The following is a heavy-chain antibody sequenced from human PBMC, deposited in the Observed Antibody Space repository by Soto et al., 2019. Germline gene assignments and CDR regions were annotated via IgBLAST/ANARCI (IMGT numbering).Heavy chain of an antibody. D-gene: IGHD3-9*01. CDR2: IKQDGSEK. Sequence: GGSLRLSCAASGFTFSSYWMSWVRQAPGKGLEWVANIKQDGSEKYYVDSVKGRFTISRDNAKNSLYLQMNSLRAEDTAVYYCARDAVRYFDWLLYYTPLDYWGQGTLVTVSS. J-gene: IGHJ4*02. V-gene: IGHV3-7*01. CDR3: ARDAVRYFDWLLYYTPLDY. CDR1: GFTFSSYW.